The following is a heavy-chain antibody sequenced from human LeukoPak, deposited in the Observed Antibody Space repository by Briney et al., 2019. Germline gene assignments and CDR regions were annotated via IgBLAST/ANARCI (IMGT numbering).Heavy chain of an antibody. Sequence: ASGKVSFKASGYSFTSYDINWVRQATGQRLERMGWMNPNSCNTGYTQRFQGRVTMTRNTSISTAYMELSRPRSEDTAVSDCGRGRDTVAGDYWGQGTLVTVSS. CDR2: MNPNSCNT. J-gene: IGHJ4*02. D-gene: IGHD5-12*01. CDR3: GRGRDTVAGDY. CDR1: GYSFTSYD. V-gene: IGHV1-8*01.